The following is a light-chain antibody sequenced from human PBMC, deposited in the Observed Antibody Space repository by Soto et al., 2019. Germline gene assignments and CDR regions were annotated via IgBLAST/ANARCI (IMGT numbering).Light chain of an antibody. J-gene: IGKJ2*01. CDR3: QQYGSSPPA. CDR1: QSVGSN. V-gene: IGKV3-15*01. CDR2: SSS. Sequence: EIVMTQSPVTLSVSPGERATLSCRASQSVGSNLAWYQQKPGQAPRLLVFSSSTRATDVPARFTGSGSGTEFTLTVSSLQSEDVAVYFCQQYGSSPPAFGQGTKLEIK.